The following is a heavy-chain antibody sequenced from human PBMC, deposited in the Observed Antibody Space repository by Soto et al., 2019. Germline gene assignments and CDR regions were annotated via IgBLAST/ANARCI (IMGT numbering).Heavy chain of an antibody. J-gene: IGHJ5*02. D-gene: IGHD3-16*01. CDR1: GEYISGYY. CDR2: INQSGST. Sequence: SETMSHTNAVEGEYISGYYWSWIRQPPGKGLEWIGEINQSGSTNYNPALKSRVTISVDTSKNQFSLKLSSVTAADTAVYYCARWGNNFDPWGQGTLVTRLL. CDR3: ARWGNNFDP. V-gene: IGHV4-34*01.